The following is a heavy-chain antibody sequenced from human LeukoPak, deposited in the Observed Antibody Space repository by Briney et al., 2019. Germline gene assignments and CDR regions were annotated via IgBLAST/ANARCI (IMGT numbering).Heavy chain of an antibody. CDR1: GFTFSHYG. CDR3: VRGTDCSATTCYPLSAFDY. Sequence: GGSLRLSCATSGFTFSHYGMHWVRQAPGKGLEWVAFISSRGTSTFYADSVKGRFTISRDTAKKSLDLQMTSLRADDTAAYYCVRGTDCSATTCYPLSAFDYWGQGTLVTVSS. V-gene: IGHV3-21*04. J-gene: IGHJ4*02. CDR2: ISSRGTST. D-gene: IGHD2-8*02.